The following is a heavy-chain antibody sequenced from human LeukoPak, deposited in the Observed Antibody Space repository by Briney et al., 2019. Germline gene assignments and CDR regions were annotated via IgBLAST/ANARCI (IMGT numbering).Heavy chain of an antibody. V-gene: IGHV3-21*01. CDR1: GFTFSHYT. Sequence: GGSLRLSCAASGFTFSHYTMNWVRQTPGKGLEWISSINPAGTSTYYADSVKGRFTISRDAAKNSLYLQMNSLRVEDTALYYCVRDFGGESGYGGHWRPGTLVTVCS. D-gene: IGHD5-12*01. CDR3: VRDFGGESGYGGH. CDR2: INPAGTST. J-gene: IGHJ4*02.